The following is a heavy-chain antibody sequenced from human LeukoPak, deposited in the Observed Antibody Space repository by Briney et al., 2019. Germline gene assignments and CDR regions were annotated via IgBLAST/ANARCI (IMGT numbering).Heavy chain of an antibody. J-gene: IGHJ4*02. Sequence: GGSLRLSCAASGFTFSSYGMHWVRQAPGKGLEWVAVISYDGSNKYYADSVKGRFTISRDNSKNTLYLQMNSLRAEDTAVYYCAKVAGYSSGWYYGRVDYWGQGTLVTVSS. V-gene: IGHV3-30*18. CDR2: ISYDGSNK. D-gene: IGHD6-19*01. CDR3: AKVAGYSSGWYYGRVDY. CDR1: GFTFSSYG.